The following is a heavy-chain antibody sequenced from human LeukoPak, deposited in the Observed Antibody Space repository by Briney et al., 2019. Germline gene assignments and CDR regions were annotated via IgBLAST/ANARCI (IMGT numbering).Heavy chain of an antibody. V-gene: IGHV3-74*01. Sequence: GGSLRLSCAASGFIFSKHWMHWVRQVPGKGLEWVSRINPDESDTAYADSVKGRFTISRDNSKNTLYLQMNSLRAEDTAVYYCARGRGGPGYWGQGTLVTVSS. J-gene: IGHJ4*02. D-gene: IGHD3-16*01. CDR1: GFIFSKHW. CDR3: ARGRGGPGY. CDR2: INPDESDT.